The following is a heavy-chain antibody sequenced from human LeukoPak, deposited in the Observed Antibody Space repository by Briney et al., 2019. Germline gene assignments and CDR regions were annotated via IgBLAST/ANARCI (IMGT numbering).Heavy chain of an antibody. CDR3: AKGDTTWELPHDY. V-gene: IGHV3-23*01. CDR2: ISGSGGST. D-gene: IGHD1-26*01. CDR1: GFTFSSYA. J-gene: IGHJ4*02. Sequence: GGSLRLSCAVSGFTFSSYAMNWVRQAPGKGLEWVSAISGSGGSTYYADSVKGRFTISRDKSKNTLYLQMNSLRAEDTAVYYCAKGDTTWELPHDYWGQGTLVTVSS.